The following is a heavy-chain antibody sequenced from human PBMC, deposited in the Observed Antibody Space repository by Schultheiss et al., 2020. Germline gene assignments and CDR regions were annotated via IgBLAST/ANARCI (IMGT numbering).Heavy chain of an antibody. Sequence: ASVKVSGKASGYTFTSYGISWVRQAPGQGLEWMGWISAYNGKISYAQNLQGRVTMTTDTSTSTAYMELRSLRSDDTAVYYCARGGGLWFGEFGLKQRRSLSPATPLLKFIGAGCWFDPWGQGTLVTVSS. CDR3: ARGGGLWFGEFGLKQRRSLSPATPLLKFIGAGCWFDP. J-gene: IGHJ5*02. CDR2: ISAYNGKI. D-gene: IGHD3-10*01. CDR1: GYTFTSYG. V-gene: IGHV1-18*04.